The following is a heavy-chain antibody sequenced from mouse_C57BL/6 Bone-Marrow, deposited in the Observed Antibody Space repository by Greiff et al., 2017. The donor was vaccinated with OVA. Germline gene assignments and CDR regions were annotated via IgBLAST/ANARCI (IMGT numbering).Heavy chain of an antibody. CDR1: GYTFTSYW. CDR3: ARGVFICYYGSSYLYFDY. J-gene: IGHJ2*01. D-gene: IGHD1-1*01. Sequence: QVQLQQPGAELVKPGASVKMSCKASGYTFTSYWITWVKQRPGQGLEWIGDIYPGSGSTNYNEKFKSKATLTVDTSSSTAYMQLSSLTSEDSAVYYCARGVFICYYGSSYLYFDYWGQGTTLTVSS. CDR2: IYPGSGST. V-gene: IGHV1-55*01.